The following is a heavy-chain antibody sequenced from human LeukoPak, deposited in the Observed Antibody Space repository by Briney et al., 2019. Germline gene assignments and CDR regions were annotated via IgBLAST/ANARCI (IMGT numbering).Heavy chain of an antibody. J-gene: IGHJ3*02. CDR3: ARGMVRGDAFDI. CDR2: IYYSGST. Sequence: SETLSLTCTVSGGPISSYYWSWIRQPPGKGLEWSGYIYYSGSTNYNPSLKSRVTISVDTSKNQFSLQLSSVTAADTAVYYCARGMVRGDAFDIWGQGTMVTVSS. CDR1: GGPISSYY. V-gene: IGHV4-59*01. D-gene: IGHD3-10*01.